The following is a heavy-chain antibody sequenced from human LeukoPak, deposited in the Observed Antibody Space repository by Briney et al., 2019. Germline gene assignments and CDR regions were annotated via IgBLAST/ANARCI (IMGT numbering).Heavy chain of an antibody. CDR1: GFTFSSYA. V-gene: IGHV3-23*01. CDR2: ISGGSGST. D-gene: IGHD6-13*01. CDR3: AKNLGAAAGTYNAFDI. Sequence: HPGGSLRLSCAASGFTFSSYAMSWVRQAPGKGLEWVSAISGGSGSTYYADSVKGRFTISRDNSKNTLYLQMNSLRAEDTAVYYCAKNLGAAAGTYNAFDIWGQGTMVTVSS. J-gene: IGHJ3*02.